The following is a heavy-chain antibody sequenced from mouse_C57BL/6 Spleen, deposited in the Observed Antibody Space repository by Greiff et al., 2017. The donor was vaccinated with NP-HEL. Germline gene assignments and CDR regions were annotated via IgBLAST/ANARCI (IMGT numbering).Heavy chain of an antibody. CDR1: GYTFTSYW. J-gene: IGHJ1*03. CDR3: ARNYGSNHWYFDV. D-gene: IGHD1-1*01. Sequence: QVQLQQPGAELVMPGASVKLSCKASGYTFTSYWMHWVKQRPGQGLEWIGEIDPSDSYTNYNQKFKGKSTLTVDKSSSTAYMQLSSRTSEDSAVYYCARNYGSNHWYFDVWGTGTTVTVSS. V-gene: IGHV1-69*01. CDR2: IDPSDSYT.